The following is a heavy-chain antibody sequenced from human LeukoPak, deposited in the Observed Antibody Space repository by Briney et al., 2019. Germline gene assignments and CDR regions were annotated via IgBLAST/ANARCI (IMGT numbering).Heavy chain of an antibody. J-gene: IGHJ4*02. V-gene: IGHV4-34*01. D-gene: IGHD4-23*01. CDR3: ATLKGGNSDFDY. CDR1: GGSFSGYY. Sequence: PSETLSLTCAVYGGSFSGYYWCWIRQPPGKGLEWIGEINHSGSTNYNPSLKSRVTISVDTSKNQFSLKLSSVTAADTAVYYCATLKGGNSDFDYWGQGTLVTVSS. CDR2: INHSGST.